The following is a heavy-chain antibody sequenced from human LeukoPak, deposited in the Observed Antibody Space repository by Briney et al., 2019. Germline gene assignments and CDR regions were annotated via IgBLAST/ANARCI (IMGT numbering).Heavy chain of an antibody. J-gene: IGHJ4*02. Sequence: ASVKVSCKASGYTFTGDYMHWVRQAPGQGLEWMGRINPNSGDTNFAQKFQGRVTMTRDTSISTAYMELSRLRSDDTAVYYCARLPRTNWGCFDYWGQGTLVTVSS. V-gene: IGHV1-2*06. CDR1: GYTFTGDY. CDR2: INPNSGDT. CDR3: ARLPRTNWGCFDY. D-gene: IGHD7-27*01.